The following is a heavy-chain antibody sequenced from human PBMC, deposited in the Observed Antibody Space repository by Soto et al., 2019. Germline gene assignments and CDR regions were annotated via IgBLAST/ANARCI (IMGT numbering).Heavy chain of an antibody. CDR3: GESPGDYEPRFDY. V-gene: IGHV3-23*01. CDR1: GFTFSSYA. D-gene: IGHD4-17*01. Sequence: GGSLRLSCAASGFTFSSYAMTWVGQAPGKGLEWVSAFSGSGGSTYYADSVKVRFTISRDNSKNTLYLQMHSQRAEDTPVYYLGESPGDYEPRFDYWGQGTLVTVSS. J-gene: IGHJ4*02. CDR2: FSGSGGST.